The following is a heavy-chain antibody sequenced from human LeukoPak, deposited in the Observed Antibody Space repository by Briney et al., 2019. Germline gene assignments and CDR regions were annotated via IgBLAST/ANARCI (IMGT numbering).Heavy chain of an antibody. D-gene: IGHD3-3*01. V-gene: IGHV4-34*01. CDR1: GGSFSGYY. CDR2: INHSGST. CDR3: ARHDLRSPPGAFDI. Sequence: SETLSLTCAVYGGSFSGYYWSWIRQPPGKGLEWIGEINHSGSTNYNPSLKSRVTISVDTSKNQFSLKLSSVTAADTAVYYCARHDLRSPPGAFDIWGQGTMLTVSS. J-gene: IGHJ3*02.